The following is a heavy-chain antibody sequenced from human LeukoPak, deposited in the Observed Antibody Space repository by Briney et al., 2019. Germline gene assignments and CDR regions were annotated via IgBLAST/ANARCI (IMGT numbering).Heavy chain of an antibody. V-gene: IGHV3-7*01. CDR2: IRHDGSRI. D-gene: IGHD3-10*01. J-gene: IGHJ3*02. CDR1: GFNLGSYW. CDR3: ARDQNPGKFGQYYDAFDI. Sequence: PGGSLRLSCTASGFNLGSYWMTWLRQAPGRGLEWVANIRHDGSRIHYVDAVRGRFTISRDNAKNSVYIQVDSLRVEDTAVYFCARDQNPGKFGQYYDAFDIWGQGTLVTVSP.